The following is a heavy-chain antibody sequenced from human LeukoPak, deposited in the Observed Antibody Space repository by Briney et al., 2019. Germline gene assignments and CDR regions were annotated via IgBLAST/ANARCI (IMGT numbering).Heavy chain of an antibody. Sequence: PGGSLRLSCAASGFTFSDYYMSWIRLAPGKGLGWVSYISSSGSTIYYADSVKGRFTISRDNAKNSLYLQMNSLRAEDTAVYYCARSVDTDDAFDIWGQGTMVTVSS. D-gene: IGHD5-18*01. CDR3: ARSVDTDDAFDI. CDR1: GFTFSDYY. CDR2: ISSSGSTI. V-gene: IGHV3-11*04. J-gene: IGHJ3*02.